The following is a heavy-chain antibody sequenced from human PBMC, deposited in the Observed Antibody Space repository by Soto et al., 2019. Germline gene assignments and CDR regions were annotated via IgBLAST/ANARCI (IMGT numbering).Heavy chain of an antibody. CDR3: ARALILSGFGAFDI. Sequence: PGASLKISCQCSWYTFSSYWIGWLRQIPGRGLEWMGIIYPAASDTRYSPYFQGQVTISADKSINTAYLQWSSLKASDTAIYYCARALILSGFGAFDILRRGTKVSVS. CDR1: WYTFSSYW. CDR2: IYPAASDT. J-gene: IGHJ3*02. V-gene: IGHV5-51*01. D-gene: IGHD3-22*01.